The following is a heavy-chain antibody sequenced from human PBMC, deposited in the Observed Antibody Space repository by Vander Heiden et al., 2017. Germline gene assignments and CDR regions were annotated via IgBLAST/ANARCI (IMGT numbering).Heavy chain of an antibody. Sequence: EVQLVESGGGLVKPGGPLRLSGAASGFTFSSYSMNWVRQAPGKGLEWVSSISSSSSYIYYADSVKGRFTISRDNAKNSLYMQMNSLRAEDTAVYYCARDEGYSYGTFDFDYWGQGTLVTVSS. CDR3: ARDEGYSYGTFDFDY. J-gene: IGHJ4*02. CDR2: ISSSSSYI. V-gene: IGHV3-21*01. D-gene: IGHD5-18*01. CDR1: GFTFSSYS.